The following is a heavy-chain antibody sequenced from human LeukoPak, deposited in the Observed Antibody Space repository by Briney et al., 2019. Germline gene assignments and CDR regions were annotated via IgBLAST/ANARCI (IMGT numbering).Heavy chain of an antibody. CDR1: DYSISSGYGYY. J-gene: IGHJ4*02. Sequence: SETLSLTCTVSDYSISSGYGYYWGWIRQPPGKGLEWIGNIYHSGITYYNHFNSSLKSRVTISIDTSRNQFSLKLSSVTAADTAVYYCARQIPNTMVRGVIFRPYFDYWGQGTLVTVSS. CDR2: IYHSGIT. CDR3: ARQIPNTMVRGVIFRPYFDY. V-gene: IGHV4-38-2*02. D-gene: IGHD3-10*01.